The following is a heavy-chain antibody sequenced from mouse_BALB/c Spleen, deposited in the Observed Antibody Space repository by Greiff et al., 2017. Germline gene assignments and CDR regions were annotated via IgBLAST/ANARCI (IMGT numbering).Heavy chain of an antibody. CDR1: GFTFSDFY. D-gene: IGHD1-1*02. J-gene: IGHJ4*01. V-gene: IGHV7-1*02. CDR2: SKNKANDYTT. CDR3: ARDAELSYAMDY. Sequence: EVNVVESGGGLVQPGGSLRLSCATSGFTFSDFYMEWVRQPPGKRLEWIAASKNKANDYTTEYSASVKGRFIVSRDTSQSILYLQMNALRAEDTAIYYCARDAELSYAMDYWGQGTSVTVSS.